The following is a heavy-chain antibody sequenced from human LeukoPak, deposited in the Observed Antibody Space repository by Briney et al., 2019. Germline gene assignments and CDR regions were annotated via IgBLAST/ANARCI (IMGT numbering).Heavy chain of an antibody. V-gene: IGHV7-4-1*02. Sequence: ASVKVSCKASGYTFTSYAMNWVRQAPGQGLEWMGWINTNTGNPTYAQGFTGRFVFSLDTSVSTAYLQISSLKAEDTAVYYCARDLSSSSWENDAFDIWGQGTMVTVSS. J-gene: IGHJ3*02. D-gene: IGHD6-13*01. CDR3: ARDLSSSSWENDAFDI. CDR1: GYTFTSYA. CDR2: INTNTGNP.